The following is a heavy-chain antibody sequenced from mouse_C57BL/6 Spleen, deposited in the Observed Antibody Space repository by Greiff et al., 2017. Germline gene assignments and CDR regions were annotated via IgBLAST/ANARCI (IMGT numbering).Heavy chain of an antibody. CDR2: IRSKSNNYAT. J-gene: IGHJ4*01. CDR1: GFSFNTYA. D-gene: IGHD2-4*01. CDR3: VRHGDYDDFDYAMDY. Sequence: EVKVEESGGGLVQPKGSLKLSCAASGFSFNTYAMNWVRQAPGKGLEWVARIRSKSNNYATYYADSVKDRFTISRDGSESMLYLQMNNLKTEDTAMYYCVRHGDYDDFDYAMDYWGQGTSVTVSS. V-gene: IGHV10-1*01.